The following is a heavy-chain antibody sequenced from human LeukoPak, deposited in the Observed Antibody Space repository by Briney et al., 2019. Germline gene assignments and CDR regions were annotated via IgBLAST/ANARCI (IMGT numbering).Heavy chain of an antibody. V-gene: IGHV4-59*08. D-gene: IGHD4/OR15-4a*01. J-gene: IGHJ3*02. CDR3: ARLTMRGLVADI. Sequence: PSETLSLTCTVSGGSISSYYWSWIRQPPGKGLEWIGYIYYSGSTNYNPSLKSRVTISVDTSTNQFSLKLSSVTAADTAVYYCARLTMRGLVADIWGQGTMVTVSS. CDR1: GGSISSYY. CDR2: IYYSGST.